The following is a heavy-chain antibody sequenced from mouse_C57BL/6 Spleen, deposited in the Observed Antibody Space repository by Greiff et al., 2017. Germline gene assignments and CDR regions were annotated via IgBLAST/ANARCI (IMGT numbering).Heavy chain of an antibody. J-gene: IGHJ2*01. V-gene: IGHV1-15*01. Sequence: VQLQQSGAELVRPGASVTLSCKASGYTFTDYEMHWVKQTPVHGLEWIGAIDPETGGTAYNQKFKGKAILTVDKSSSTAYMELRSLTSEDSAVYDGTRSSEGYPYYLDYWGQGTTLTVSS. D-gene: IGHD2-2*01. CDR3: TRSSEGYPYYLDY. CDR2: IDPETGGT. CDR1: GYTFTDYE.